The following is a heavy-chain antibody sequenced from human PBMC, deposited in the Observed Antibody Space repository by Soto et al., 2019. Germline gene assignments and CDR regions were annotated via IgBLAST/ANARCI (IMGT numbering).Heavy chain of an antibody. CDR2: MYHGGRT. J-gene: IGHJ4*02. D-gene: IGHD2-8*01. CDR1: GDSVTNYF. CDR3: ARDPGYCTNGVCPIFDF. Sequence: SAILSLACTVSGDSVTNYFWSWMRQPPGKGVEWIGHMYHGGRTNYSPSLKSRVTMSLDSSRNQFSLNLSSVTAADTAVYFCARDPGYCTNGVCPIFDFWGQGLLVT. V-gene: IGHV4-59*02.